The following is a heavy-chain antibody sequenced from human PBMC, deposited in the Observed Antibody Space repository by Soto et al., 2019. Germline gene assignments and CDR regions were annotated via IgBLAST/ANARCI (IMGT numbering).Heavy chain of an antibody. D-gene: IGHD3-3*01. V-gene: IGHV4-31*03. CDR1: GGSISSGGYY. J-gene: IGHJ6*03. CDR2: IYYSGST. Sequence: SETLSLTCTVSGGSISSGGYYWSWIRQHPGKGLEWIGYIYYSGSTYYNPSLKSRVTISVDTSKNQFSLKLSSVTAADTAVYYCAGFITMYYYYMDVWGKGTTVTVSS. CDR3: AGFITMYYYYMDV.